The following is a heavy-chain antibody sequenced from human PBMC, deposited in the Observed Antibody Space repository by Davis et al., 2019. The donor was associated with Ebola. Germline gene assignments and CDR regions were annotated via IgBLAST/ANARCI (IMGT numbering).Heavy chain of an antibody. J-gene: IGHJ5*02. V-gene: IGHV1-18*01. CDR3: AIAELGNWFDP. Sequence: ASVKVSCKASGYTFTNYDINWVRQAPGQGLEWMGWISAYNGNTNYAQKLQGRVTMTTDTSTSTAYMELRSLRSDDTAVYYCAIAELGNWFDPWGQGTLVTVSS. CDR1: GYTFTNYD. D-gene: IGHD1-7*01. CDR2: ISAYNGNT.